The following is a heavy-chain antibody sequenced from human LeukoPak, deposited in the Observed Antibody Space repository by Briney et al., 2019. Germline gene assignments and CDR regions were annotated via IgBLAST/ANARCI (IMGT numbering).Heavy chain of an antibody. CDR1: GFTFSSYE. Sequence: QPGGSLRLSCAASGFTFSSYEMNWVRQAPGKGLEWVSYISGRGSTIYNADSVKGRFTISRDNAKNSLYLQMNSLRAEDTAVYYCARDPEQWLVYYYYYYMDAWGKGTTVTVSS. D-gene: IGHD6-19*01. J-gene: IGHJ6*03. V-gene: IGHV3-48*03. CDR3: ARDPEQWLVYYYYYYMDA. CDR2: ISGRGSTI.